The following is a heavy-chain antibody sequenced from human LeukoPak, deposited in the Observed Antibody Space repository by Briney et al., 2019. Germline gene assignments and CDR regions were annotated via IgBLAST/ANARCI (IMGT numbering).Heavy chain of an antibody. J-gene: IGHJ4*02. CDR2: IYPGDSGT. CDR3: VSLYYDTSGYDSYYFDY. CDR1: GYSFTSYW. Sequence: GESLKISCKGSGYSFTSYWIGWVRQMPGKGLEWMGIIYPGDSGTRYSPSFQGQVTISADKSISTAYLQWSSLKASDTAMYYCVSLYYDTSGYDSYYFDYWGQGTLVTLSS. V-gene: IGHV5-51*01. D-gene: IGHD3-22*01.